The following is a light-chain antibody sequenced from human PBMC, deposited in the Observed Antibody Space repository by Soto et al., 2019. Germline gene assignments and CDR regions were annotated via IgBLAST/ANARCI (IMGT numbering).Light chain of an antibody. CDR1: SSNIGAGYD. CDR3: QSYDRSLSGYV. J-gene: IGLJ1*01. CDR2: ANG. Sequence: VLTQPPSVSGAPGQRVTISCTGSSSNIGAGYDVHWYQQLPGTAPKLLIYANGNRPSGVPDRFSGSKSGTSASLAITGLQAEDEADYYCQSYDRSLSGYVLGTGTKVTLL. V-gene: IGLV1-40*01.